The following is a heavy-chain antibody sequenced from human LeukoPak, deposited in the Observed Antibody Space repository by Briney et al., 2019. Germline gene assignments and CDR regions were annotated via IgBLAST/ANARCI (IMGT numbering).Heavy chain of an antibody. D-gene: IGHD1-1*01. V-gene: IGHV4-59*08. Sequence: SETLSLTCTVSGGSISSYYWSWIRQPPGKGLEWIGYIDYSGSTNYNSSLKSRLTISADTSKNQFSLKLRSVTVADTAVYYCASLDGDYWGQGTLVTVSS. CDR2: IDYSGST. CDR1: GGSISSYY. J-gene: IGHJ4*02. CDR3: ASLDGDY.